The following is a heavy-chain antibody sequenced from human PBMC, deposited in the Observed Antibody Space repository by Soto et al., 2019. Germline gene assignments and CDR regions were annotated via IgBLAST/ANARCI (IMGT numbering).Heavy chain of an antibody. D-gene: IGHD2-2*02. CDR1: GFIFNRYD. Sequence: LRLSCSASGFIFNRYDIHWVRQAPGKGLEYVSAISPNGDSTQYADSVKGRFTISRDNSKNTVFLQMNSLGAEDTSVYYCVRQFCSYTTCYTGGFDYWGQGTLVTVSS. V-gene: IGHV3-64D*06. J-gene: IGHJ4*02. CDR2: ISPNGDST. CDR3: VRQFCSYTTCYTGGFDY.